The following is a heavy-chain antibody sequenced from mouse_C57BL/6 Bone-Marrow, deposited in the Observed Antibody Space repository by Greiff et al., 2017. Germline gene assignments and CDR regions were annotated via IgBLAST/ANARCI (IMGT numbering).Heavy chain of an antibody. CDR3: AIIYGGSYSYATDY. J-gene: IGHJ4*01. CDR2: ISSGSSTI. Sequence: VQLKESGGGLVKPGGSLKLSCAASGFTFSDYGMHWVRQAPEKGLEWVAYISSGSSTIYYADTVKGRFTISRDTAKNTLFLRITSLRSEDTAMYYCAIIYGGSYSYATDYWGQGTSVTVSA. V-gene: IGHV5-17*01. CDR1: GFTFSDYG. D-gene: IGHD1-1*02.